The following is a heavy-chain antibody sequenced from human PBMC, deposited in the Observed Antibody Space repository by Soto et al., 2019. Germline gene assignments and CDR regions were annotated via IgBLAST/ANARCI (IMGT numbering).Heavy chain of an antibody. Sequence: QVQLVQSGAEVKKPGASVKVSCKASGGPFSSYAISWVRQAPGQGLEWMGGIIPISGAANYAQKFQGRVTITADESTSTAYMELSRLRSEDTAVYYCSRSQGSSTSLEIYYYYYYGMDVWGQGTAVTVPS. CDR2: IIPISGAA. J-gene: IGHJ6*02. CDR1: GGPFSSYA. D-gene: IGHD2-2*01. V-gene: IGHV1-69*01. CDR3: SRSQGSSTSLEIYYYYYYGMDV.